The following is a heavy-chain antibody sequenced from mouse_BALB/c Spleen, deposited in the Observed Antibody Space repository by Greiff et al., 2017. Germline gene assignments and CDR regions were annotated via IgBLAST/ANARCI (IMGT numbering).Heavy chain of an antibody. CDR3: ARGYDEAMDC. CDR1: GYAFSSYW. D-gene: IGHD2-14*01. Sequence: QVQLQQSGAELVRPGSSVKISCKASGYAFSSYWMNWVKQRPGQGLEWIGQIYPGDGDTNYNGKFKGKATLTADKSSSTAYMQLSSLTSEDSAVYFCARGYDEAMDCWGQGTSVTVSS. V-gene: IGHV1-80*01. J-gene: IGHJ4*01. CDR2: IYPGDGDT.